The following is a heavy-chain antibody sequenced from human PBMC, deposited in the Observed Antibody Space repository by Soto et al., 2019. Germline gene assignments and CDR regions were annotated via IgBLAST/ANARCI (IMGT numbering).Heavy chain of an antibody. J-gene: IGHJ5*02. CDR1: GLTFSSSA. V-gene: IGHV3-23*01. CDR3: ARLTTS. Sequence: GGSLRLSCAASGLTFSSSAMSWVRQAPGKGLEWVSTTTISGTYYTESVKGRFTISRDNSKNTLYLQMNSLRVEDTAVYYCARLTTSWGQGALVTVSS. CDR2: TTISGT.